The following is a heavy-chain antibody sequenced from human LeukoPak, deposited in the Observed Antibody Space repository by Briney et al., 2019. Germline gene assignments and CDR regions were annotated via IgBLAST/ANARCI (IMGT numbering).Heavy chain of an antibody. J-gene: IGHJ5*02. D-gene: IGHD6-19*01. CDR1: GGSISSDY. CDR3: ARQKAGNCFDP. CDR2: IYTSGSN. Sequence: PSETLSLTCTVSGGSISSDYWSWIRQPPGKGLGWIGYIYTSGSNHYNPSLKSRVTISGDTSKNQFSLKLSSVTAADTAVYYCARQKAGNCFDPWSQGTPVTVSS. V-gene: IGHV4-4*09.